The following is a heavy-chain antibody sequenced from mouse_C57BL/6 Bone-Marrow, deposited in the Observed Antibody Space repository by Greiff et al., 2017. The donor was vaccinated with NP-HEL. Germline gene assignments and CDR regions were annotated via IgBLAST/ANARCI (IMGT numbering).Heavy chain of an antibody. Sequence: EVKLVESGGGLVKPGGSLKLSCAASGFTFSDYGMHWVRQAPEKGLEWVAYISSGSSTIYYADTMKGRFPISRDNAKNTLFLQMTSLRSEDTAMYYCARTPWFAYWGQGTLVTVSA. CDR1: GFTFSDYG. J-gene: IGHJ3*01. V-gene: IGHV5-17*01. CDR3: ARTPWFAY. CDR2: ISSGSSTI.